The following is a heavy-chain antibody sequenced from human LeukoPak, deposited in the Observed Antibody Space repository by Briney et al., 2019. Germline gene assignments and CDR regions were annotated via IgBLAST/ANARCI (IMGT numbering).Heavy chain of an antibody. CDR2: IRYDGSNK. V-gene: IGHV3-30*02. CDR3: AKDMKIAVAARGGY. CDR1: GFTFSSYA. J-gene: IGHJ4*02. D-gene: IGHD6-19*01. Sequence: PGGSLRLSCAASGFTFSSYAMHWVRQAPGKGLGWVAFIRYDGSNKYYADSVKGRFTISRDNSKNTLYLQMNSLRAEDTAVYYCAKDMKIAVAARGGYWGQGTLVTVSS.